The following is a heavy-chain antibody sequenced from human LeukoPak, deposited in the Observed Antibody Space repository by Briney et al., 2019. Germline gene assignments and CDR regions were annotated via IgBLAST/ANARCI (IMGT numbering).Heavy chain of an antibody. J-gene: IGHJ3*02. Sequence: GGSLRLSCAASGFTFSTYSMNWVRQAPGKGLEWVANIKQDGSEKYYVDSVKGRFTISRDNAKNSLYLQMNSLRAEDTAVYYCASSPVYYDILTGYYKDHDAFDIWGQGTMVTVSS. CDR1: GFTFSTYS. V-gene: IGHV3-7*01. D-gene: IGHD3-9*01. CDR2: IKQDGSEK. CDR3: ASSPVYYDILTGYYKDHDAFDI.